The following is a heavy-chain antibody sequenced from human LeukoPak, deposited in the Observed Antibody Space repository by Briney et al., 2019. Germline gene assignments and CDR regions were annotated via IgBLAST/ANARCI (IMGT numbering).Heavy chain of an antibody. Sequence: GGSLRLSCAASGFTVSNKYMTWVRQAPGRGLEWVSFIYADGNTYYADSVKGRFTISRDISKNAVYLQMNSLRAEDTAVYYCARDSYGDANFDSWGQGTLVTVSS. CDR2: IYADGNT. V-gene: IGHV3-53*01. CDR3: ARDSYGDANFDS. J-gene: IGHJ4*02. CDR1: GFTVSNKY. D-gene: IGHD4-17*01.